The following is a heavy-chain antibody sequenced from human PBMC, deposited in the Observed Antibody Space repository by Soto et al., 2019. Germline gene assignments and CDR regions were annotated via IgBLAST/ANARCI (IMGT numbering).Heavy chain of an antibody. J-gene: IGHJ4*02. CDR2: VSGSGGNT. CDR3: ATERYKWELLHPYFDY. D-gene: IGHD1-26*01. Sequence: EVQLLESGGGLVQPGGSLRLSCAASGFTFSSYAMSLVRQAPGKGLEWVSGVSGSGGNTHYAYSVKGRFTISRDNSKNTLYQQLNSVGAEDTAVYYCATERYKWELLHPYFDYWGQGTLVTVCS. V-gene: IGHV3-23*01. CDR1: GFTFSSYA.